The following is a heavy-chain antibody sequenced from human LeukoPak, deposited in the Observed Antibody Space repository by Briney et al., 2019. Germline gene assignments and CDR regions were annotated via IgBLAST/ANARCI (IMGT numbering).Heavy chain of an antibody. V-gene: IGHV3-30*02. Sequence: PGRSLRLSCAASGFTFSNYGMHWVRQAPGKGLEWVTFIRYDGSNKYYADYIKGRFTISRDNSKNTLYLQMNSLRAEDTAVYYCAIHEPLSEDNWGQGTLVTVSS. J-gene: IGHJ4*02. CDR1: GFTFSNYG. CDR2: IRYDGSNK. CDR3: AIHEPLSEDN. D-gene: IGHD2/OR15-2a*01.